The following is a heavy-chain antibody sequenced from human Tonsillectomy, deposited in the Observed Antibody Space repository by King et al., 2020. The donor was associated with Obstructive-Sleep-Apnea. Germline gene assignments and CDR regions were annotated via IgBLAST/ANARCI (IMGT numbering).Heavy chain of an antibody. V-gene: IGHV2-5*02. CDR3: AHRDLWGSYDY. CDR1: GFSLSTSGVG. D-gene: IGHD3-16*01. J-gene: IGHJ4*02. Sequence: TLKESGPTLVTPTQTLTLTCTFSGFSLSTSGVGVGWIRQPPGKALEWLALIYWDDDKRYSPSLKSRLTITKDTSKNQVVLTMTNVDPVDTATYYCAHRDLWGSYDYWGQGTLVTVSS. CDR2: IYWDDDK.